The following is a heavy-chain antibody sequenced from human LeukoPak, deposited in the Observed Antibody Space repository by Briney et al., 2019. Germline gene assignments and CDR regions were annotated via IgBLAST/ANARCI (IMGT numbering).Heavy chain of an antibody. J-gene: IGHJ4*02. Sequence: SETLSLTCTVSGYSISSGYYWGWIRQPPGKGLEWIGYIYYSGSTYYNPSLKSRVTISVDTSKNQFSLKLSSVTAADTAVYYCARGERSGGSCYRNWGQGTLVTVSS. V-gene: IGHV4-38-2*02. CDR3: ARGERSGGSCYRN. CDR1: GYSISSGYY. CDR2: IYYSGST. D-gene: IGHD2-15*01.